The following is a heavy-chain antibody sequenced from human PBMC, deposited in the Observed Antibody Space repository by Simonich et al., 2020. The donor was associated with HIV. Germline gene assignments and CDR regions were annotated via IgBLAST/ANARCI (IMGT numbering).Heavy chain of an antibody. Sequence: QVQLKQWGAGLLKPSETLSLTCSVYGGSFSGYYWSWIRQPPGKGLESIGEINHSGSTNYNSSLKSRVTISVDTSKNQFSLKLSSVTAADTAVYYCARRRIQLWLLALDIWGQGTMVTVSS. CDR2: INHSGST. J-gene: IGHJ3*02. V-gene: IGHV4-34*01. CDR1: GGSFSGYY. D-gene: IGHD5-18*01. CDR3: ARRRIQLWLLALDI.